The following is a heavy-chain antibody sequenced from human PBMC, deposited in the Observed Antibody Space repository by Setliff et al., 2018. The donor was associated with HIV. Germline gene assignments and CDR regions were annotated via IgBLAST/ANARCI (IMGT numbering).Heavy chain of an antibody. D-gene: IGHD2-2*01. CDR3: VRGHCNSDKCWYTWFDP. Sequence: ASVKVSCKASNYALINYGVSWVRQAPGQGLEWMGWIGSYSGYTIYAQKFQDRLTMTTDTSTTTASMELRSLRSDDTAVYYCVRGHCNSDKCWYTWFDPWGQGTLGTVSS. J-gene: IGHJ5*02. V-gene: IGHV1-18*01. CDR1: NYALINYG. CDR2: IGSYSGYT.